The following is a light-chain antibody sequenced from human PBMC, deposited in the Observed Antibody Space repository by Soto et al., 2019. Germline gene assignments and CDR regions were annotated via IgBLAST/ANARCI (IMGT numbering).Light chain of an antibody. CDR2: AAS. J-gene: IGKJ4*01. V-gene: IGKV1-39*01. CDR1: QNISYY. Sequence: DIQMTQSPSSLSASVGDRVTITCRASQNISYYLNWYQQKPGKAPKLLIYAASSLQSGVPSRFSGSASGTDFTLTISSLQPEDFATYYCQQSYSTPLSFGGGTKVEIK. CDR3: QQSYSTPLS.